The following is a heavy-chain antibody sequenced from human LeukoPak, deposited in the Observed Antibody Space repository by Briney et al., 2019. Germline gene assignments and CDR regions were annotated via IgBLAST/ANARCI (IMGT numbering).Heavy chain of an antibody. CDR2: IYYSGST. Sequence: SETLSLTCTVSGGSISSSSYYWGWIRQPPGKGLEWIGSIYYSGSTYYNPSLKSRVTISVDTSKNQFSLKLSSVTAADTAVYYCATRGEMATILDYWGQGTLVTVSS. CDR1: GGSISSSSYY. J-gene: IGHJ4*02. CDR3: ATRGEMATILDY. D-gene: IGHD5-24*01. V-gene: IGHV4-39*01.